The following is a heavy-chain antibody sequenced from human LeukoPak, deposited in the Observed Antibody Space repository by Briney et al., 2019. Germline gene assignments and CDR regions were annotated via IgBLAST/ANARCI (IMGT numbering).Heavy chain of an antibody. V-gene: IGHV4-4*09. CDR1: GGSISSYY. Sequence: SETLSLTCTVSGGSISSYYWSWIRQPPGKGLEWIGYMYTSGSTNYNPSLKSRVTISVDTSKNQFSLKLSSVTAADTAVYYCARHSPLPYYDFWSGYYSRNWFDPWGQGTLVTVSS. J-gene: IGHJ5*02. D-gene: IGHD3-3*01. CDR2: MYTSGST. CDR3: ARHSPLPYYDFWSGYYSRNWFDP.